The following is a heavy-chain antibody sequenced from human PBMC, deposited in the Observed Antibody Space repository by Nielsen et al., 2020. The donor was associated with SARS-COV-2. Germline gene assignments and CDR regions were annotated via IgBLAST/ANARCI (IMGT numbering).Heavy chain of an antibody. CDR1: GYTFTDYY. Sequence: ASVKVSCKASGYTFTDYYIHWVRQAPGQGLEWMGWIHPNSGGTYYAQKFQGWVTMTGDTSISTVYMELTRLTSDDTAVYYCARDCGRRISCYDYWGQGTLVTVSP. V-gene: IGHV1-2*04. CDR2: IHPNSGGT. CDR3: ARDCGRRISCYDY. D-gene: IGHD3-3*02. J-gene: IGHJ4*02.